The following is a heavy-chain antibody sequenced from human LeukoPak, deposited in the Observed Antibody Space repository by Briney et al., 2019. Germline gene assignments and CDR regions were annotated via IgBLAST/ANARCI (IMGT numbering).Heavy chain of an antibody. CDR1: GFTFSYYA. CDR2: ISFDGSKK. J-gene: IGHJ6*03. CDR3: AREESGGNSYYYYYMDV. Sequence: PGGSLRLSCAASGFTFSYYAMHWVRQAPGKGLEWVAVISFDGSKKYYADSVKGRFTISRDNSRNTLYLQMNSLRPEDTAVYYCAREESGGNSYYYYYMDVWGKGTTVTVSS. V-gene: IGHV3-30-3*01. D-gene: IGHD4-23*01.